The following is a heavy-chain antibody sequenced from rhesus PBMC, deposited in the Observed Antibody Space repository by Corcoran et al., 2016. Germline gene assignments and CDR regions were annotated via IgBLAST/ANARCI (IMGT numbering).Heavy chain of an antibody. Sequence: QVQLQESGPGLVKPPETLSLTCAVSGASIRSNYWSWTRPSPGKGLEWIGQISGNDGSPTYKSSLRSRVTISRDASKNQLFLKLTSVTAADTAVFYCAKHTGWSFDYWGQGVLVTVSS. D-gene: IGHD6-37*01. CDR1: GASIRSNY. J-gene: IGHJ4*01. V-gene: IGHV4-80*01. CDR3: AKHTGWSFDY. CDR2: ISGNDGSP.